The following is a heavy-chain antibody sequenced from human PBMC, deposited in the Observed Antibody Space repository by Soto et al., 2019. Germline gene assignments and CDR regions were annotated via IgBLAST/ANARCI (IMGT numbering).Heavy chain of an antibody. J-gene: IGHJ4*02. CDR1: GGSITSGDYY. D-gene: IGHD3-10*01. V-gene: IGHV4-30-4*01. CDR2: IYYSATT. Sequence: SETLSLTCTVSGGSITSGDYYWSWIRQPPGKGLEWIGYIYYSATTYYNPSLKSRLTISIDTSKNQFSLKLSSVTAADTAVYFCCRGFRGVYLDFRGQRTL. CDR3: CRGFRGVYLDF.